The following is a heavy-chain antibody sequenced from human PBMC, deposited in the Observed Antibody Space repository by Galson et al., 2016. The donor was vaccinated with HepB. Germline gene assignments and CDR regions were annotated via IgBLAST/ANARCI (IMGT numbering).Heavy chain of an antibody. CDR1: GFSLSTSGVS. J-gene: IGHJ4*02. V-gene: IGHV2-5*02. CDR2: IYWDDDK. CDR3: ARLTSVTADLDF. D-gene: IGHD4-17*01. Sequence: PALVKPTQTLTLTCTVSGFSLSTSGVSVGWIRQAPGKALEWLALIYWDDDKRYSPSLKSRLTITKDTSKNQVVLTMTNMDPVDTATYYCARLTSVTADLDFWGQGMLVTASS.